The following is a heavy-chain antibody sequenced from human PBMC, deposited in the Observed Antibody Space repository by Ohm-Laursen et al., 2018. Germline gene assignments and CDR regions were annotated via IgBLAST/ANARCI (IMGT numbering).Heavy chain of an antibody. Sequence: SLRLSCSASGFTFDDYAMHWVRQAPGKGLEWVSGISWNSGSIGYADSVKGRFTISRDNAENSLYLQMNSLRAEDTALYYCAKGSRPYYDSSGYYYEFDYWGQGTLVTVSS. D-gene: IGHD3-22*01. CDR1: GFTFDDYA. CDR2: ISWNSGSI. J-gene: IGHJ4*02. V-gene: IGHV3-9*01. CDR3: AKGSRPYYDSSGYYYEFDY.